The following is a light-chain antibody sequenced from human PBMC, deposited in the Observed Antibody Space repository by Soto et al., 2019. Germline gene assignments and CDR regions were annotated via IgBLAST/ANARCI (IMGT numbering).Light chain of an antibody. J-gene: IGKJ2*01. CDR1: QSVLYSSNNKNY. Sequence: DIVMTQSPDSLAVSLGERATFKCKSSQSVLYSSNNKNYLAWYQQKPGQPPKLLIYWASTRESGLPDRFSGSGSGTDFTLTISSLQAEDVAVYYCQQYYSTPMYTFGQGTKLEIK. CDR3: QQYYSTPMYT. CDR2: WAS. V-gene: IGKV4-1*01.